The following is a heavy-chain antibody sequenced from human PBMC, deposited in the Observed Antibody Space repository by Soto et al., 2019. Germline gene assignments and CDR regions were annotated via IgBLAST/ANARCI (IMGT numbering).Heavy chain of an antibody. Sequence: PSETLSLTCAVYGGSFRGYYWNWIRQPPGKGLEWIGEINHSGGTNYNPSLKSRVTISVDTSKNQFSLKLSSVTAADTAVYYCARGHRDTMIVVVMKYNWFDPWGQGTLVTASS. CDR1: GGSFRGYY. V-gene: IGHV4-34*01. D-gene: IGHD3-22*01. J-gene: IGHJ5*02. CDR2: INHSGGT. CDR3: ARGHRDTMIVVVMKYNWFDP.